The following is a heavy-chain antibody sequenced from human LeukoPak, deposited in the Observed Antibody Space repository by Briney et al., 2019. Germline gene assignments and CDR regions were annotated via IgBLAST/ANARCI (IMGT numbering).Heavy chain of an antibody. CDR1: GDSVSSNSAA. CDR3: ARDLGADCYYYYGMDV. D-gene: IGHD3-16*01. Sequence: SQTLSLTCAISGDSVSSNSAAWNWIRQSPSRGLEWLGRTYYRSKWYNDYAVSVKSRITINPDTSKNQFSLQLNSVTPEDTAVHYCARDLGADCYYYYGMDVWGQGTTVTVSS. J-gene: IGHJ6*02. CDR2: TYYRSKWYN. V-gene: IGHV6-1*01.